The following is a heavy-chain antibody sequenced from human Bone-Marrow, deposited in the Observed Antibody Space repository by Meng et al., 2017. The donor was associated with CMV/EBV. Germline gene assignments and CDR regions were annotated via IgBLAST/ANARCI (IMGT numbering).Heavy chain of an antibody. CDR1: GFTFSNYG. Sequence: TSGFTFSNYGMSWVRQTPGKRLEWVAGIRDGGADTQYAGSLKGRFAISRDNSKNTLYLQMNSLRAEDTAVYYCARDPNGDYIGTFDMWGQGTMVTVSS. CDR2: IRDGGADT. J-gene: IGHJ3*02. CDR3: ARDPNGDYIGTFDM. D-gene: IGHD4-17*01. V-gene: IGHV3-23*01.